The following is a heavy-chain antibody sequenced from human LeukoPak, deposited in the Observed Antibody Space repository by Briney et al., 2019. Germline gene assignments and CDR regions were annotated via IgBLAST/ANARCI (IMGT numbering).Heavy chain of an antibody. CDR3: ARLRMSGYIDY. CDR2: IYHSGST. CDR1: GYSISSGYY. J-gene: IGHJ4*02. V-gene: IGHV4-38-2*02. Sequence: SETLSLTCTVSGYSISSGYYWGWIRQPPGKGLEWIGSIYHSGSTYYNPSLKSRVTISVDTSKNQLSLKLSSVTAADTAVYYCARLRMSGYIDYWGQGTLVTVSS. D-gene: IGHD3-3*01.